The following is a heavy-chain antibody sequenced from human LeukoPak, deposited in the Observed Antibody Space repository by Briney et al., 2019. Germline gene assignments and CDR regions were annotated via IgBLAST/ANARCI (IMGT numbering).Heavy chain of an antibody. D-gene: IGHD3-3*01. V-gene: IGHV3-9*01. J-gene: IGHJ5*01. CDR3: AKGGLLEGLPINSFDS. Sequence: GGSLRLSCGASGFMFDDYAMHWVRQAPGQGLEWVSGISSNSGSVGYADSVKGRFTISRDNAKNSLYLQMNRLRPEDTAFYYCAKGGLLEGLPINSFDSWGQGTLVIVSS. CDR1: GFMFDDYA. CDR2: ISSNSGSV.